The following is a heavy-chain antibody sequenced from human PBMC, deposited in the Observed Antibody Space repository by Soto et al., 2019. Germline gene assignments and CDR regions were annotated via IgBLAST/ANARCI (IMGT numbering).Heavy chain of an antibody. CDR3: ARSGYSSGWYHWYFDF. V-gene: IGHV1-3*01. D-gene: IGHD6-19*01. CDR2: INVGHGNT. CDR1: GYTFTNYG. Sequence: QVQLVQSGAEVKKPGASVKVSCKASGYTFTNYGVHWVRQAPGQRLEWMGWINVGHGNTKYSQKFQGRVTITRDTAASKAFMELSSLRSEDTAVYYCARSGYSSGWYHWYFDFWGRGTLVSVSS. J-gene: IGHJ2*01.